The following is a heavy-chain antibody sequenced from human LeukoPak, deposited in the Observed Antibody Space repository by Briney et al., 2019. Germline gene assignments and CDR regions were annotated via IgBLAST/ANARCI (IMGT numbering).Heavy chain of an antibody. CDR3: ARGPWFGEVSVASGVPDNWFDP. D-gene: IGHD3-10*01. CDR2: ISAYNGNT. V-gene: IGHV1-18*01. Sequence: GASVKVSCKASGYTFTSYGISWVRQAPGQGLEWMGWISAYNGNTNYAQKLQGRVTMTTDTSTSTAYMELRSLRSDDTAVYHCARGPWFGEVSVASGVPDNWFDPWGQGTLVTVSS. J-gene: IGHJ5*02. CDR1: GYTFTSYG.